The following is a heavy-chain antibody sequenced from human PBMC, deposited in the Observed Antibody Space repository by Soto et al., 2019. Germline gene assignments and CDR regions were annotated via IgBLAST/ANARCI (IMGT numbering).Heavy chain of an antibody. CDR3: ARDRVVVVPAAFEPHTYYYYYYGMDV. CDR2: LYYGRSA. D-gene: IGHD2-2*01. Sequence: PSETLSLTCAVSGDSISSYYCMWIRQPPGKGLESIGYLYYGRSANYNPSLKSRVTLSVDTSTNQCSLTLSSMTAADTAVYYCARDRVVVVPAAFEPHTYYYYYYGMDVWGQGTTVT. J-gene: IGHJ6*02. CDR1: GDSISSYY. V-gene: IGHV4-59*01.